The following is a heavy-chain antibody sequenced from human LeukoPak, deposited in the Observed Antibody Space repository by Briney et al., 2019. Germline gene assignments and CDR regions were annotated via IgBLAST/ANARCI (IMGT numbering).Heavy chain of an antibody. CDR2: INNSGGTR. D-gene: IGHD5-24*01. CDR3: ARDGYNVYYYYYGLDV. J-gene: IGHJ6*02. V-gene: IGHV3-48*03. CDR1: GFTFSNYE. Sequence: GGSLRLSCAASGFTFSNYEMNWVRQAPGKGLEWVSYINNSGGTRYYADSVKGRFTISRDNAKNSLYLQMNSLRAEDTAVYYCARDGYNVYYYYYGLDVWGQGTTVTVSS.